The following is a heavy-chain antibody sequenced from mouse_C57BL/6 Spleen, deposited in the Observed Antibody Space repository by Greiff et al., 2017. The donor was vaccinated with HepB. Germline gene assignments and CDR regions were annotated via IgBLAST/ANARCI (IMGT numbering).Heavy chain of an antibody. V-gene: IGHV6-3*01. J-gene: IGHJ2*01. CDR1: GFTFSNYW. D-gene: IGHD1-1*01. Sequence: EVKVEESGGGLVQPGGSMKLSCVASGFTFSNYWMNWVRQSPEKGLEWVAQIRLKSDNYATHYAESVKGRFTISRDDSKSSVYLQMNNLRAEDTGIYYCIYGSSGYFDYWGQGTTLTVSS. CDR2: IRLKSDNYAT. CDR3: IYGSSGYFDY.